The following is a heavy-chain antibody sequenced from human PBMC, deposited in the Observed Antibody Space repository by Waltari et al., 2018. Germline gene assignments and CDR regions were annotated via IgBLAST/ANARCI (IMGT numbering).Heavy chain of an antibody. J-gene: IGHJ6*02. D-gene: IGHD2-15*01. V-gene: IGHV3-21*01. CDR3: ARDAKEVPTYYYYYGMDV. CDR2: ISSSSSYI. Sequence: EVQLVESGGGLVKPGGSLRLSCAASGFTFSSYSMNWVRQAPGKGLEWVSSISSSSSYIYYAASVKGRLIITIENAKNYLYLLMNSRRTDDTAADYCARDAKEVPTYYYYYGMDVWGQGTTVTVSS. CDR1: GFTFSSYS.